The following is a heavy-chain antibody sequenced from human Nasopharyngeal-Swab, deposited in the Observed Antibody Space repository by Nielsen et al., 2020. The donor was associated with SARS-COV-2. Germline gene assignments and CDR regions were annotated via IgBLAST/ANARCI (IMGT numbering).Heavy chain of an antibody. Sequence: GGSLRLSCAASGFTFDNFATSWVRQAPGKGLEWVSSLSGSGANTYYADSVKGRFTISRDNSKNTLYLLMNSLRAEDTALYYCAKDGGGWYTSGWYYFDYWGQGTLVTVSS. D-gene: IGHD6-19*01. CDR2: LSGSGANT. CDR3: AKDGGGWYTSGWYYFDY. V-gene: IGHV3-23*01. J-gene: IGHJ4*02. CDR1: GFTFDNFA.